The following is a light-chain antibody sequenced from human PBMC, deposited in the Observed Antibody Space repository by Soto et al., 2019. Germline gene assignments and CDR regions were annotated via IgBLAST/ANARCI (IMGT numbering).Light chain of an antibody. V-gene: IGKV1-33*01. J-gene: IGKJ4*01. Sequence: DIQMTQSPSSLSASVGDRVTITCQASQAISNYLNWYQQKPGKAPKLLIYDASNLETGVPSRFSGSGYGTDFSFTISSLQPEDIATYYCQQYDNLPLTFGGGTKVEIK. CDR2: DAS. CDR1: QAISNY. CDR3: QQYDNLPLT.